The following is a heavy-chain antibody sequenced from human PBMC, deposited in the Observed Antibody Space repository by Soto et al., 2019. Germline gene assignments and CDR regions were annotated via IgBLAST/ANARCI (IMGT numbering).Heavy chain of an antibody. D-gene: IGHD3-10*01. CDR3: ARAVTWGLDV. V-gene: IGHV3-48*02. CDR2: ISRSSTGI. Sequence: EVQLVESGGGLVQPGGSLRLPCAASGFTFSPYSMSWVRQAPGKGLEWVSYISRSSTGIHYADSVKGRFTISRDDVTNSMHLQMNSLRDGDTAVYYCARAVTWGLDVWGQGTTVSISS. J-gene: IGHJ6*01. CDR1: GFTFSPYS.